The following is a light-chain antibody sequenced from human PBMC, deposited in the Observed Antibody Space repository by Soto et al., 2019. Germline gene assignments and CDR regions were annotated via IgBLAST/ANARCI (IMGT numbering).Light chain of an antibody. CDR1: SSDVGNYNY. Sequence: QSVLTQSASVSGSPGQSITISCTGSSSDVGNYNYVSWYQQHPGEVPKLIIFNVNNRPSGVSNRFSGSKSGNTASLTISGLQAEDEADYYCSSFTSSTTSVFGTGTKLTVL. V-gene: IGLV2-14*01. J-gene: IGLJ1*01. CDR2: NVN. CDR3: SSFTSSTTSV.